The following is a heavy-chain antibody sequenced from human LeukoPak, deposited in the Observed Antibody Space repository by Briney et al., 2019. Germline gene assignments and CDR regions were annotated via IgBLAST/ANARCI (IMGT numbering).Heavy chain of an antibody. D-gene: IGHD6-6*01. CDR1: GGSISTYY. CDR3: ARGGAARLHFQN. Sequence: SETLSLTCTVSGGSISTYYWNWIRQPPGKGLEWIGYIYHSGSTNYNPSLQSRVTISVNTSKNQFSLNLNSVTAADTAVYYCARGGAARLHFQNWGQGTLVTVSS. J-gene: IGHJ1*01. CDR2: IYHSGST. V-gene: IGHV4-59*01.